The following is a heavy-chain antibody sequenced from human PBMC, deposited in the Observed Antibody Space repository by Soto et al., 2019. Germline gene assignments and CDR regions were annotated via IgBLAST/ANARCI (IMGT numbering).Heavy chain of an antibody. CDR2: ISYDGGNE. Sequence: QVQLVGSGGGVVQPGRSLRLSCAASGFTLSDYGMHWVRQAPGKGLGWVAVISYDGGNEYYADCVKGRFTISRDNSKNTLYLQMNSLRQEDTALYYCAKALVDNSNYGFFENWGQGTLVTVSS. V-gene: IGHV3-30*18. CDR1: GFTLSDYG. J-gene: IGHJ4*02. CDR3: AKALVDNSNYGFFEN. D-gene: IGHD4-4*01.